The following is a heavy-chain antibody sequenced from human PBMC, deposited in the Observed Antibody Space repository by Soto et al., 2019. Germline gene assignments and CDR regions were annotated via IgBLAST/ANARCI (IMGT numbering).Heavy chain of an antibody. Sequence: SETLSLTCTVSGGSISSYYWSLIRQPPGKGLEWIGYIYYSGSTNYNPSLKSRVTISVDTSKNQFSLKLSSVTAADTAVYYCAREYSSSFYYYMDVWGKGTTVTVSS. D-gene: IGHD6-6*01. CDR1: GGSISSYY. V-gene: IGHV4-59*01. CDR2: IYYSGST. J-gene: IGHJ6*03. CDR3: AREYSSSFYYYMDV.